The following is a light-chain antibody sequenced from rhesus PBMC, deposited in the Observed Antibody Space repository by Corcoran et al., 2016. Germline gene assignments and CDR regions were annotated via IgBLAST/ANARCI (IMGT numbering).Light chain of an antibody. V-gene: IGKV1-21*01. CDR1: QGISNW. CDR2: KAA. J-gene: IGKJ3*01. CDR3: KQYDSAPFT. Sequence: DVQMTQSPSSLSASVGDRVTITCRASQGISNWLAWYPQKPGKAPKLLIYKAASLQSGVPSRVSGSGTGTQFTLTISSLQPEDFATYYCKQYDSAPFTFGPGSKLDVK.